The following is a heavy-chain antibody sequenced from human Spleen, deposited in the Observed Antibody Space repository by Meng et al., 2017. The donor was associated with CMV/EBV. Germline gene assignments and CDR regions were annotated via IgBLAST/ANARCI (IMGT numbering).Heavy chain of an antibody. CDR1: GYTFIGYY. CDR2: INPNSGGT. CDR3: ARGRITIILSPNDPIDL. V-gene: IGHV1-2*02. D-gene: IGHD3-22*01. J-gene: IGHJ3*01. Sequence: ASVKVSCKAYGYTFIGYYMHWVRQAPGQGPEWMGWINPNSGGTNYAQKFQGRVTMSSGTSISTAYLDLSRLTPDDAAVYYCARGRITIILSPNDPIDLWGQGTMVTVSS.